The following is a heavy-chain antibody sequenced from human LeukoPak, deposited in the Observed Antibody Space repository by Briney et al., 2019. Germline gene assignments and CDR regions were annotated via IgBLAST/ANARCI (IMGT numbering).Heavy chain of an antibody. Sequence: ASVEVSCKASGYTFTSYDINWVRQATGQGLEWMGWMNPNSGNTGYAQKFQGRVTITRNTSISTAYMELSSLRSEDTAVYYCARPSSYGVDAFDIWGQGTMVTVSS. V-gene: IGHV1-8*03. CDR1: GYTFTSYD. D-gene: IGHD4-17*01. CDR3: ARPSSYGVDAFDI. J-gene: IGHJ3*02. CDR2: MNPNSGNT.